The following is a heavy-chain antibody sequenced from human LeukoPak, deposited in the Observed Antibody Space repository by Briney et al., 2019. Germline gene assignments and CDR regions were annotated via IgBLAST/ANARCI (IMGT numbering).Heavy chain of an antibody. CDR2: IYFSGST. Sequence: PSETLSLTCTVSGGSIRSSSYYWGWIRQPPGKGREWSGYIYFSGSTYYSPALKSRVTIYVDTSKNQFSLKLSSVTAADTAVYYCRGLNVKENAFDVWGQGTMVTVSS. CDR3: RGLNVKENAFDV. D-gene: IGHD2-15*01. CDR1: GGSIRSSSYY. J-gene: IGHJ3*01. V-gene: IGHV4-39*01.